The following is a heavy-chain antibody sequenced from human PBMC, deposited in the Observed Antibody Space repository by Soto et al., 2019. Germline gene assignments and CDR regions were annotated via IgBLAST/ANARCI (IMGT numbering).Heavy chain of an antibody. CDR1: GFTVSSHA. V-gene: IGHV3-23*01. CDR2: ITADGGT. Sequence: EVQVLESGGGLVQPGGSLRLSCEGSGFTVSSHAMTWIRQAPGKGPEWASTITADGGTYYADPVKGRFAMSRDTSESTLYLQMNSLGAEDTAAYYCAPHVSCSGGSCQYDAFAIRGQGTMVTVSS. J-gene: IGHJ3*02. D-gene: IGHD2-15*01. CDR3: APHVSCSGGSCQYDAFAI.